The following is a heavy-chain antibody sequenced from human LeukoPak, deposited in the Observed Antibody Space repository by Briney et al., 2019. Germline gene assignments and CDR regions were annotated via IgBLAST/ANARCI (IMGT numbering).Heavy chain of an antibody. CDR1: GFTFSSYW. V-gene: IGHV3-7*01. CDR2: IKQDGSEK. D-gene: IGHD6-13*01. CDR3: ARMYSSSWPHYYYYMDV. J-gene: IGHJ6*03. Sequence: TGGSLRLSCAASGFTFSSYWMSWVRQAPGKGLEWVANIKQDGSEKYYVDSVKGRFTISRDNAKNSLYLQTNSLRAEDTAVYYCARMYSSSWPHYYYYMDVWGKGTTVTVSS.